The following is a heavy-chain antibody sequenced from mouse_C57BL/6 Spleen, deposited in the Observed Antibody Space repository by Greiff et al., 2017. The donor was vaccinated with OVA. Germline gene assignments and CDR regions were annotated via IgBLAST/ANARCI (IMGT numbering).Heavy chain of an antibody. J-gene: IGHJ3*01. CDR1: GYTFTSYW. D-gene: IGHD2-4*01. Sequence: QVQLQQPGAELVRPGSSVKLSCKASGYTFTSYWMDWVKQRPGQGLEWIGNIYPSDSETHYNQKFKDKATLTVDKSSSTAYMQLSSLTSEDSAVYYCARSDYDYDGFAYWGQGTLVTVSA. CDR2: IYPSDSET. V-gene: IGHV1-61*01. CDR3: ARSDYDYDGFAY.